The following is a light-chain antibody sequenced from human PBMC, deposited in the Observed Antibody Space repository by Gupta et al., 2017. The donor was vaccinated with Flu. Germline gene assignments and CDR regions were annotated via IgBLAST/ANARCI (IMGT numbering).Light chain of an antibody. CDR2: ATS. V-gene: IGKV3-15*01. CDR1: GSPGRN. Sequence: ATFAWEASGSPGRNLAWFQQKPGQPPRLLIYATSARAAGIPARFSGSASGTKFTLTIASLQSEDFGTYYCHQTATWPPSWTFGQGTKVEVK. J-gene: IGKJ1*01. CDR3: HQTATWPPSWT.